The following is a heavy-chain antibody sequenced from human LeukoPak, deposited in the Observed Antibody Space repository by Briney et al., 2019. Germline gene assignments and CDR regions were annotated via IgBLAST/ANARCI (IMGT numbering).Heavy chain of an antibody. V-gene: IGHV3-23*01. CDR2: ISGSGGST. CDR3: AKDGTVTTCDY. J-gene: IGHJ4*02. CDR1: GFTFSNYW. D-gene: IGHD4-17*01. Sequence: GGSLRLSCAASGFTFSNYWMSWVRQAPGKGLEWVSAISGSGGSTYYADSVKSRFTISRDNSKNTLYLQMNSLRAEDTAVYYCAKDGTVTTCDYWGQGTLVTVSS.